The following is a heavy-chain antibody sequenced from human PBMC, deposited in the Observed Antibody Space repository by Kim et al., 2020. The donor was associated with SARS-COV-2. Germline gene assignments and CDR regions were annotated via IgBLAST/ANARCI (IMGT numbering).Heavy chain of an antibody. CDR3: ARIGDY. J-gene: IGHJ4*02. D-gene: IGHD2-15*01. CDR2: YPGDSDT. V-gene: IGHV5-51*01. Sequence: YPGDSDTRYSPSFQGQVTISADKSISTAYLQWSSLKASDTAMYYCARIGDYWGQGTLVTFSS.